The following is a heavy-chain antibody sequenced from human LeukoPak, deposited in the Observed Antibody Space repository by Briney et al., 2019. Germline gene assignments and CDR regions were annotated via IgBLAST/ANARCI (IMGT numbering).Heavy chain of an antibody. D-gene: IGHD4-23*01. J-gene: IGHJ4*02. CDR1: GFTFSSYW. Sequence: GGSLRLSCAVSGFTFSSYWMHWGRQAPGKGLVWVSRINSDGTSTSYADSVKGRFTISRDNAKNTLYLQMNSLRAEDTAVYYCARGVRYGGLLDCWPQGTLVSVSS. V-gene: IGHV3-74*01. CDR3: ARGVRYGGLLDC. CDR2: INSDGTST.